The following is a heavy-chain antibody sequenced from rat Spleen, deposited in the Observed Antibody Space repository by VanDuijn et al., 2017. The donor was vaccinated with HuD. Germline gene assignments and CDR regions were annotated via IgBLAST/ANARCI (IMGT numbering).Heavy chain of an antibody. V-gene: IGHV2-13*01. D-gene: IGHD1-2*01. J-gene: IGHJ2*01. CDR3: ARSDTLAAMGHY. Sequence: QVQLKESGPGLVQPSQTLSLTCTVSGFSLSSYGIIWVRQPPGKGLEWMGIIWGNGNTNYNSALKSRLSISRDTSKSQVFLKMNNLQTEDTAMYCCARSDTLAAMGHYWGQGVMVTVSS. CDR2: IWGNGNT. CDR1: GFSLSSYG.